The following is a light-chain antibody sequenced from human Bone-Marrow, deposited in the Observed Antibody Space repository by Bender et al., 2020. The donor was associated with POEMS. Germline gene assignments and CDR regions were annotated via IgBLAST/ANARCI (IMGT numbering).Light chain of an antibody. CDR2: DTR. CDR3: DRPV. V-gene: IGLV7-46*02. J-gene: IGLJ3*02. Sequence: QAVVTQESSLTVSPGGTDTLTCGSSTGAVTSGHFPNWFHQKPGQGPRTLIFDTRNKKSWTPARFSGSLVGGKAALTLLGAQPENLLSCVGDRPVFGGGAKVTVL. CDR1: TGAVTSGHF.